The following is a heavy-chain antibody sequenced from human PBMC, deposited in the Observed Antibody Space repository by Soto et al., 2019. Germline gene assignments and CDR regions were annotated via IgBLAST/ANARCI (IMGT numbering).Heavy chain of an antibody. CDR2: IYYSGST. Sequence: PSETLSLTCTVSGGSVSSGTYHWSWIRQPPGKGLEWIGFIYYSGSTNYNPSLKSRVTISVDTSKNQFSLKLSSVTAADTAVYYCARVWDSSGYPSDYWGQGTLVPVSS. J-gene: IGHJ4*02. V-gene: IGHV4-61*01. CDR1: GGSVSSGTYH. D-gene: IGHD3-22*01. CDR3: ARVWDSSGYPSDY.